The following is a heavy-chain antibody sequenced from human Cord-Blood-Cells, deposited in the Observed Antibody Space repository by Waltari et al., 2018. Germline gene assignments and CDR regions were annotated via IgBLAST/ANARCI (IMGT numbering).Heavy chain of an antibody. CDR1: GGTFSSYA. D-gene: IGHD6-13*01. V-gene: IGHV1-69*01. CDR3: ASLAARGVMCAFDI. CDR2: SIPILGTA. Sequence: QVQLVQSGAEVKKPGSSVKVSCKASGGTFSSYAISWVRQAPGQGLEWMGWSIPILGTANYTQKFPGRVTITADESTDTAYMELSSLGSEDTAVYYCASLAARGVMCAFDIWGQGTMVTVSS. J-gene: IGHJ3*02.